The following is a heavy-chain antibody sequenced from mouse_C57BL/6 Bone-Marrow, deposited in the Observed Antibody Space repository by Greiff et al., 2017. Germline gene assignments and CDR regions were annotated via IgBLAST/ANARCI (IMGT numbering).Heavy chain of an antibody. D-gene: IGHD1-1*01. Sequence: VQLQQSGAELVRPGASVTLSCKASGYTFTDYEMHWVKQTPVHGLEWIGAIDPETGGTAYNQKFKGKAILTADKSSSTAYMELRSLTSEDSAVYCCTNPYYYGSSHCAMDYWGQGTSVTVSS. CDR2: IDPETGGT. CDR1: GYTFTDYE. V-gene: IGHV1-15*01. CDR3: TNPYYYGSSHCAMDY. J-gene: IGHJ4*01.